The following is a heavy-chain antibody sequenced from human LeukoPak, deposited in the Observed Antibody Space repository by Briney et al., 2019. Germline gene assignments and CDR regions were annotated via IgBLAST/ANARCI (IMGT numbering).Heavy chain of an antibody. Sequence: GGSLRLSCAASGFTFSNYWMHWVRQAPGKGLVRVSCINSDGSTTSYADSVKGRFTISRDNSKNTLYLQMNSLRAEDTAVYYCARAGYSYGTDYWGQGTLVTVSS. J-gene: IGHJ4*02. V-gene: IGHV3-74*01. CDR3: ARAGYSYGTDY. D-gene: IGHD5-18*01. CDR1: GFTFSNYW. CDR2: INSDGSTT.